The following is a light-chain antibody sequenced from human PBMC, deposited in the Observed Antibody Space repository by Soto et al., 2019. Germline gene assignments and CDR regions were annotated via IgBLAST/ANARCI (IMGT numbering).Light chain of an antibody. CDR3: SSYTITSTLVI. J-gene: IGLJ2*01. V-gene: IGLV2-14*01. CDR2: EVN. Sequence: QSALTQPASVSVSPGQSISVSCTGSSGDVGSYKYVSWYQQHPGKAPKLIIYEVNKRPSGVSDRFSGSKSGNTASRTISGLQAEDESDYYCSSYTITSTLVIFGGGTKLTV. CDR1: SGDVGSYKY.